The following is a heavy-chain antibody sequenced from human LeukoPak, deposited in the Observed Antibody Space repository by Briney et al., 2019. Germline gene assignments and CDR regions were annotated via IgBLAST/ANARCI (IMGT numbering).Heavy chain of an antibody. J-gene: IGHJ4*02. CDR3: ARELPFDY. Sequence: PGGSLRLSCAASGFTFSSYWMHWVRQAPGKGLVWVSRISGDGSSTTYAESVKGRFTISRDNAKNTLYLQMNSLRAEDRAVYYCARELPFDYWGQGTLVTVPS. V-gene: IGHV3-74*01. CDR2: ISGDGSST. CDR1: GFTFSSYW.